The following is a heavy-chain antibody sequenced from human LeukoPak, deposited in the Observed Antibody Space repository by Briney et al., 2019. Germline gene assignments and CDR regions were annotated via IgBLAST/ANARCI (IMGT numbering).Heavy chain of an antibody. CDR3: GIVGVSTDFDY. V-gene: IGHV3-7*05. CDR2: INEDESAK. J-gene: IGHJ4*02. Sequence: GRSLRLSCEASGFTFTRRWMTWVRQAPGKGLQWVANINEDESAKNYVDSVKGRFPISRDNAKNSLYLQMNSLRAEDTAVYYCGIVGVSTDFDYWGQGTLVTVSS. D-gene: IGHD1-26*01. CDR1: GFTFTRRW.